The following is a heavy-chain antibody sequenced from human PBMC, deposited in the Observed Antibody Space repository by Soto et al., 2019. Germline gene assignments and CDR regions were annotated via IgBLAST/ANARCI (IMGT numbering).Heavy chain of an antibody. CDR3: ARLPAANPEWSYYYGMDV. Sequence: SLKVSGKASGVAFGSYAISWVRQAPGQGLEWMGGIIPIFGTANYAQKFQGRVTITADESTSTAYMELSSLRSEDTAVYYCARLPAANPEWSYYYGMDVWGQGTTVTVSS. CDR1: GVAFGSYA. D-gene: IGHD2-2*01. V-gene: IGHV1-69*13. CDR2: IIPIFGTA. J-gene: IGHJ6*02.